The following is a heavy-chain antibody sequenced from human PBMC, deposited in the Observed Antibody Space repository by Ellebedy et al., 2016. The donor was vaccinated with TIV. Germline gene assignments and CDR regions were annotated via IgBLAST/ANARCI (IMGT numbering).Heavy chain of an antibody. D-gene: IGHD6-19*01. CDR1: GFTFSSYA. Sequence: GGSLRLXXAASGFTFSSYAMHWVRQAPGKGLEWVSSISSSSSYIYYADSVKGRFTISRDNAKNSLYLQMNSLRAEDTAVYYCARGEWLVDYWGQGTLVTVSS. J-gene: IGHJ4*02. CDR2: ISSSSSYI. V-gene: IGHV3-21*01. CDR3: ARGEWLVDY.